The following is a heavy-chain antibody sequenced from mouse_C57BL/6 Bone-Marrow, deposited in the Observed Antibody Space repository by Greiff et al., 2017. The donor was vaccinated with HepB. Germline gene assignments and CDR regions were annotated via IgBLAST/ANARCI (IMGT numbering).Heavy chain of an antibody. CDR2: IWSGGST. CDR1: GFSLTSYG. Sequence: VKLMESGPGLVQPSQSLSITCTVSGFSLTSYGVHWVRQSPGKGLEWLGVIWSGGSTDYNAAFISRLSISKDNSKSQVFFKMNSLQADDTALYYCARKIVTTCWFAYWGQGTLVTVSA. J-gene: IGHJ3*01. D-gene: IGHD2-5*01. CDR3: ARKIVTTCWFAY. V-gene: IGHV2-2*01.